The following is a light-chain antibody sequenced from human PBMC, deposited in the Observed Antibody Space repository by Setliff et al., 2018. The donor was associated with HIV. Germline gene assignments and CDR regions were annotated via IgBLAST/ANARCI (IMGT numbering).Light chain of an antibody. Sequence: QSVLTQPASVSGFPGQSITISCTGSSSDVGSYNYVSWYQQHPGKAPKLMISDVSKRPSGVSNRFSGSKSGNTASLTISGLQAEDEADYYCSSYTSSSTLYVFGTGTKVTVL. CDR1: SSDVGSYNY. CDR3: SSYTSSSTLYV. V-gene: IGLV2-14*03. CDR2: DVS. J-gene: IGLJ1*01.